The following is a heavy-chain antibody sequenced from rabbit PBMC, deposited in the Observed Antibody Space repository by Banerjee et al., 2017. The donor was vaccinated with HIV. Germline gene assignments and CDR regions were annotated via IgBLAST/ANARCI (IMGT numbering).Heavy chain of an antibody. CDR1: GFSFNGNYY. Sequence: QSLEESGGGLVKPGASLTLTCTASGFSFNGNYYMCWVRQTPGKGLEWIACVGPVGSGSAYYASWAKGRFTISKTSSTPVTLQMTSLTAADTATYFCARDGSNEDYGDLDLWGQGTLVTVS. J-gene: IGHJ4*01. CDR2: VGPVGSGSA. V-gene: IGHV1S40*01. CDR3: ARDGSNEDYGDLDL. D-gene: IGHD2-1*01.